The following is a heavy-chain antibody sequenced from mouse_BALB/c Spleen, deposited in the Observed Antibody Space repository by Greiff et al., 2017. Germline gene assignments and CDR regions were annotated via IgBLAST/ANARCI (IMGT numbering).Heavy chain of an antibody. CDR3: ARDPRTMDY. Sequence: EVQVVESGGGLVQPGGSLRLSCATSGFTFTDYYMSWVRQPPGKALEWLGFIRNKANGYTTEYSASVKGRFTISRDNSQSILYLQMNTLRAEDSATYYCARDPRTMDYWGQGTSVTVSS. D-gene: IGHD3-1*01. V-gene: IGHV7-3*02. CDR2: IRNKANGYTT. J-gene: IGHJ4*01. CDR1: GFTFTDYY.